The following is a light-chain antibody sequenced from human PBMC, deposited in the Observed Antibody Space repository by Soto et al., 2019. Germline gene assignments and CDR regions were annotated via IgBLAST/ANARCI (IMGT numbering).Light chain of an antibody. CDR2: SSS. CDR3: QKYNTVPWT. Sequence: DIQMTQSPSSLSASVGDRVTITCRASQDISNYLAWYQQRPGKVPNLLIYSSSTLQAGAPSRFSGSGSGIDFTLTISSLQPEDVATYYCQKYNTVPWTFGQGTKVEIK. V-gene: IGKV1-27*01. CDR1: QDISNY. J-gene: IGKJ1*01.